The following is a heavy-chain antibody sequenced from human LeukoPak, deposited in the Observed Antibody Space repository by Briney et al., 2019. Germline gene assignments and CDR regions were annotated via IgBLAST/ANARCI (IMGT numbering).Heavy chain of an antibody. Sequence: GGSLRLSCAASGFTFSSYAMSWVCQAPGKGLEWVSAISGSGDSTYYADSVKGRFSISRDNSKNTLYMQMNSLRAEDTAVYYCAKGPMTTRYWGQGTLVTVSS. CDR2: ISGSGDST. D-gene: IGHD4-11*01. CDR1: GFTFSSYA. V-gene: IGHV3-23*01. CDR3: AKGPMTTRY. J-gene: IGHJ4*02.